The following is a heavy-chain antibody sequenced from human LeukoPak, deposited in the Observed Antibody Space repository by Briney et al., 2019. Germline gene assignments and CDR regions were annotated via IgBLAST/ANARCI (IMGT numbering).Heavy chain of an antibody. Sequence: ASVKISCKASGYTFTSNHIHCVRQAPGQGLEWMGVINPSGDSTSYAQKFQGRVTMTEDTSTDTAYMELSSLRSEDTAVYYCATQPLSGQGANDAFDIWGQGTMVTVSS. V-gene: IGHV1-46*01. CDR2: INPSGDST. D-gene: IGHD1-26*01. CDR1: GYTFTSNH. J-gene: IGHJ3*02. CDR3: ATQPLSGQGANDAFDI.